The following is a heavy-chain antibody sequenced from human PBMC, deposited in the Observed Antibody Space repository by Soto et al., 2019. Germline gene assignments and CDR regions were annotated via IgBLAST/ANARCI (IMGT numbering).Heavy chain of an antibody. J-gene: IGHJ4*02. V-gene: IGHV4-34*01. CDR1: GGSLSTYY. CDR2: INHSGSA. CDR3: GRDMGYCSGGRCSV. D-gene: IGHD2-15*01. Sequence: SETLCLTCAVYGGSLSTYYWSWIRQPPGKGLEWIGEINHSGSANYNPSLKSRVTILVDTSKNQFSLKQSSVTAADTAVYYCGRDMGYCSGGRCSVWVQGTLVTVSS.